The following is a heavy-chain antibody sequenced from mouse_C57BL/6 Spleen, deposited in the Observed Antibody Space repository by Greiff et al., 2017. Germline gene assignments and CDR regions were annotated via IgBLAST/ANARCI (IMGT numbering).Heavy chain of an antibody. CDR3: ASGGGNYYAMGD. Sequence: QVQLQQPGAELVKPGASVKLSCKASGYTFTSYWMHWVKQRPGRGLEWIGRIYPNSGGPKYNEKFKSKATLTVDKPSSSAYMHLSSLASEDSAVYYCASGGGNYYAMGDWGPGTSVTVSS. J-gene: IGHJ4*01. D-gene: IGHD4-1*01. V-gene: IGHV1-72*01. CDR2: IYPNSGGP. CDR1: GYTFTSYW.